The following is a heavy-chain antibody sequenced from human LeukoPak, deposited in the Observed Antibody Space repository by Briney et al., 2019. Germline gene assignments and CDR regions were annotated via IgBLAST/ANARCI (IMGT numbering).Heavy chain of an antibody. Sequence: GASVKVSCKASGYTFTGYYMHWVRQAPGQGLEWMGWINPNSGGTNYAQKFQGRVTMTRDTSIRTAYMELSRLRSDDTAVYYCAREGMTTASSYYYYYMDVWGKGTTVTVSS. J-gene: IGHJ6*03. D-gene: IGHD4-11*01. CDR3: AREGMTTASSYYYYYMDV. V-gene: IGHV1-2*02. CDR1: GYTFTGYY. CDR2: INPNSGGT.